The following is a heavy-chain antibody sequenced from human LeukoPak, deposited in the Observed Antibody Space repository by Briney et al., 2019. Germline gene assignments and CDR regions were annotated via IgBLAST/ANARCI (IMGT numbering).Heavy chain of an antibody. D-gene: IGHD2-2*01. V-gene: IGHV4-34*01. CDR1: GGSFSGYY. Sequence: SETLSLTCAVYGGSFSGYYWSWIRQPPGKGLEWIGEINHSGSTNYNPSLKSRVTISVDTSKNQFSLKLSSVTAADTAVYYCARGSVVPAAPVFDYWGQGTLVTVSS. CDR2: INHSGST. J-gene: IGHJ4*02. CDR3: ARGSVVPAAPVFDY.